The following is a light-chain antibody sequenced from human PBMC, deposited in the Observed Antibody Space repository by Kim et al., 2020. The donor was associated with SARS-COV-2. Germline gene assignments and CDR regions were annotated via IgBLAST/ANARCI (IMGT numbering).Light chain of an antibody. J-gene: IGKJ1*01. CDR3: QNYNGAPWT. Sequence: DIQMTQSPSSLSASVGDRVTITCRADQGISNFFAWYQQRPGKAPKLLIYATSAVHSGVPSRFSGSKSGTHFTLTIDSLQPEDFATYYCQNYNGAPWTFDQGTKVDIK. CDR1: QGISNF. V-gene: IGKV1-27*01. CDR2: ATS.